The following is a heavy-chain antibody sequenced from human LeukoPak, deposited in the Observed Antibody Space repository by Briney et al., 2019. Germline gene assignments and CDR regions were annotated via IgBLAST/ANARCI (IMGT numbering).Heavy chain of an antibody. D-gene: IGHD6-13*01. V-gene: IGHV1-8*03. CDR2: MNPNSGNT. CDR1: GYTFTSYD. Sequence: ASVKVSCKASGYTFTSYDINWVRQATGQGLEWMGWMNPNSGNTGYAQRFQGRVTITRNTSISTAYMELSSLGSEDTAVYYCARSPANRGAARASGRLVNWFDPWGQGTLVTVSS. CDR3: ARSPANRGAARASGRLVNWFDP. J-gene: IGHJ5*02.